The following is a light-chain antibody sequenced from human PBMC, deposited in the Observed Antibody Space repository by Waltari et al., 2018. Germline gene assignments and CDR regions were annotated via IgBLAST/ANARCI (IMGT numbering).Light chain of an antibody. V-gene: IGKV3-15*01. CDR2: AAP. Sequence: ETVMTQSPATLSVSPGERVTLSCRASQSVSSNVAWYQQRPGRAPRLLFYAAPTRATGLAARFSGSGSGTQFTLTISSLQSEDFAVYFCQQYDNWPLTFGQGTKLEIK. CDR1: QSVSSN. J-gene: IGKJ2*01. CDR3: QQYDNWPLT.